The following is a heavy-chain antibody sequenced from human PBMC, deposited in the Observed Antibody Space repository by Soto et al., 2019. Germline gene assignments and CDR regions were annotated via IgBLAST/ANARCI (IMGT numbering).Heavy chain of an antibody. CDR2: ISGSGGST. Sequence: PGGSLRLSCAASGFTFSTYSMSWVRQAPGKGLEWVSTISGSGGSTYYADTVKGRFIISRDNSKNTLYLQMSSLRAEDTALYDVEKDQRVDYGGGMDVWGQGTTVTVSS. V-gene: IGHV3-23*01. CDR1: GFTFSTYS. D-gene: IGHD4-17*01. CDR3: EKDQRVDYGGGMDV. J-gene: IGHJ6*02.